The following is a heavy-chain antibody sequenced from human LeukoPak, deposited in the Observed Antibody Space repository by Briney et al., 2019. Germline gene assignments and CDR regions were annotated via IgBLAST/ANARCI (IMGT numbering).Heavy chain of an antibody. CDR1: GYTFTSYG. CDR2: ISAYNGNT. D-gene: IGHD3-16*01. CDR3: ARGSSYGFSMGY. Sequence: ASVKVSFKASGYTFTSYGISWVRQAPRQGLEWMGWISAYNGNTNYAQKLQGRVTMTTDTPTSTAYMELRSLRSDDTAVYYCARGSSYGFSMGYWGQGTLVTVSS. J-gene: IGHJ4*02. V-gene: IGHV1-18*01.